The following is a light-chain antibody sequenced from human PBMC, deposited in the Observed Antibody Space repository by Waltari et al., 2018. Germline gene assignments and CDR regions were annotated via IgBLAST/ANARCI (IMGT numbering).Light chain of an antibody. CDR1: TSNIGNYY. CDR2: DNS. Sequence: QSVLTQPPSVSAAPGQKVTVSCSGTTSNIGNYYVSWYQHLPGTAPKLLIFDNSQRPSGMPERFSGSKSGTSATLGITGLHTGDEADYYCGTWDSSLDSYVFGSGSKVTVL. CDR3: GTWDSSLDSYV. J-gene: IGLJ1*01. V-gene: IGLV1-51*01.